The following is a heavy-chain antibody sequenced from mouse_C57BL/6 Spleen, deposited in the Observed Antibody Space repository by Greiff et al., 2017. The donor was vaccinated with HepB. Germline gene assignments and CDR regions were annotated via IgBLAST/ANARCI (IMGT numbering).Heavy chain of an antibody. CDR3: ARVYGSSWGYFDY. D-gene: IGHD1-1*01. CDR2: IYPRDGST. J-gene: IGHJ2*01. Sequence: VQRVESDAELVKPGASVKISCKVSGYTFTDHTIHWMKQRPEQGLEWIGYIYPRDGSTKYNEKFKGKATLTADKSSSTAYMQLNSLTSEDSAVYFCARVYGSSWGYFDYWGQGTTLTVSS. V-gene: IGHV1-78*01. CDR1: GYTFTDHT.